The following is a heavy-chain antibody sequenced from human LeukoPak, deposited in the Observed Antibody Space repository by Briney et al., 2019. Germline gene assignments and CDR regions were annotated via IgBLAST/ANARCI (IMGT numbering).Heavy chain of an antibody. CDR3: ARNWFDP. CDR2: IYSGGST. Sequence: GGSLRLSCAASGFTVSSDYMSWVRQAPGKGLEWVPVIYSGGSTYYADSVKGRFTTSRDKSKNTVYLQMNSLRFEDTAMYYRARNWFDPWGQGTLVTVSP. J-gene: IGHJ5*02. CDR1: GFTVSSDY. V-gene: IGHV3-53*05.